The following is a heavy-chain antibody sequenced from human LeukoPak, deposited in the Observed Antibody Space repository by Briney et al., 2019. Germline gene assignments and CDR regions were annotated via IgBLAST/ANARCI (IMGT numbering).Heavy chain of an antibody. CDR1: GGTFSSYA. D-gene: IGHD3-22*01. J-gene: IGHJ4*02. Sequence: SVKVSCKASGGTFSSYAISGVRQAPGQGLEWMGGIIPIFGTANYAQKFQGRVTITADESTSTAYMELSSLRSEDTAVYYCATGGHVRVYDSSAYYGHYWGQGTRVTVSS. V-gene: IGHV1-69*13. CDR3: ATGGHVRVYDSSAYYGHY. CDR2: IIPIFGTA.